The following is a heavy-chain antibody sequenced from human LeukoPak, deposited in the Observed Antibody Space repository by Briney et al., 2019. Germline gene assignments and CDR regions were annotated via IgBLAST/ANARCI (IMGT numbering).Heavy chain of an antibody. V-gene: IGHV3-21*01. CDR2: ISSSSSYI. CDR3: ASTVAGTPVDC. Sequence: GGSLRLSCAASGFTFSSYSMNWVRQAPGKGLEWVSSISSSSSYIYYADSVKGRFTISRDNAKNSLYLQMNSLRAEDTAVYYCASTVAGTPVDCWGQGTLVTVSS. D-gene: IGHD6-19*01. CDR1: GFTFSSYS. J-gene: IGHJ4*02.